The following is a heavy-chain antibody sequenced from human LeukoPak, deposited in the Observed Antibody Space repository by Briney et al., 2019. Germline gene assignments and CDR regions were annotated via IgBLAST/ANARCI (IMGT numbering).Heavy chain of an antibody. Sequence: QPGGSLRLSCAASRFTFSSYGMHWVRQAPGKGLEWVAVISYDGSNKYYADSVKGRFTISRDNSKNTLYLQMNSLRAEDTAVYYCAKEKDGYNYEYYFDYWGQGTLVTVSS. CDR3: AKEKDGYNYEYYFDY. J-gene: IGHJ4*02. D-gene: IGHD5-24*01. CDR2: ISYDGSNK. V-gene: IGHV3-30*18. CDR1: RFTFSSYG.